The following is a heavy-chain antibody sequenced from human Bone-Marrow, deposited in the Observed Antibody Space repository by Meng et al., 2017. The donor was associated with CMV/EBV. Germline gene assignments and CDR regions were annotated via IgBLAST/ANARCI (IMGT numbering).Heavy chain of an antibody. D-gene: IGHD3-22*01. Sequence: ASVKVSCKTSGYNFIDYYVHWVRQAPGQGLEWMGWINPNTGDTKYKQRFQGRVTMTRDTSISTAYMELKWLRSDDTAVYYCARETRGITMIVVVTLGNYGMDVWGQGTTVTVSS. J-gene: IGHJ6*02. V-gene: IGHV1-2*02. CDR3: ARETRGITMIVVVTLGNYGMDV. CDR1: GYNFIDYY. CDR2: INPNTGDT.